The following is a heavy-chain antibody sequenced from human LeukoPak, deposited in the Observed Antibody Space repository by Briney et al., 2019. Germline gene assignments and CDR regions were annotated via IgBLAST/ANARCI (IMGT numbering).Heavy chain of an antibody. CDR3: ARDDNWNDKPFDH. V-gene: IGHV3-21*01. CDR1: GFTFSHYT. D-gene: IGHD1-20*01. CDR2: II. J-gene: IGHJ4*02. Sequence: GGSLRLSCAASGFTFSHYTMNWVRQAPGKGLEWVSSIIHYADAVKCGFTISRDNANNTLYLQMSSLRAEDTALYYCARDDNWNDKPFDHWGQGALVTVSS.